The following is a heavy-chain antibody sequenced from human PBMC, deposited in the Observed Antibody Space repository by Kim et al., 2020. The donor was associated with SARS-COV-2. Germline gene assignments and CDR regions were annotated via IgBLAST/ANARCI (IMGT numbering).Heavy chain of an antibody. V-gene: IGHV3-23*01. J-gene: IGHJ5*02. CDR3: TKRRLASNSFDP. Sequence: YYADSVKGRFTVSRDNSKNTLYLQMNTLRAEDTAVYYCTKRRLASNSFDPWGQGTLVTVSS. D-gene: IGHD6-25*01.